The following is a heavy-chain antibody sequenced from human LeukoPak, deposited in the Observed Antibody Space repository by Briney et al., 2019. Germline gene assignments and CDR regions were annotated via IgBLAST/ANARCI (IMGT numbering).Heavy chain of an antibody. CDR3: ARGKSGLFGY. D-gene: IGHD3-3*01. CDR2: IYYSGST. Sequence: SETLSLTCTVSGGSISSYYWSWIRQPPGKGLEWIGYIYYSGSTNYNPSLKSRVTISVDTSKNQFSLKLSSVTAADTAVYYCARGKSGLFGYWGQGTLVTVSS. J-gene: IGHJ4*02. CDR1: GGSISSYY. V-gene: IGHV4-59*12.